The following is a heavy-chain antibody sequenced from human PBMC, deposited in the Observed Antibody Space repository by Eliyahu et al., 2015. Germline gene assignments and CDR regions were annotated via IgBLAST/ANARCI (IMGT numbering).Heavy chain of an antibody. CDR1: GXSIRSYY. V-gene: IGHV4-59*08. D-gene: IGHD1-1*01. Sequence: QVQLQESGPGLVKPSETLSLTXTVSGXSIRSYYWSWIRQPPGKGLEWIGYVYNSGSTNYNPSLKSRVTISVDTSKNQFSLKLTSVTAADTAVYYCARRHWTWWYLDLWGRGTLVTVSS. CDR3: ARRHWTWWYLDL. CDR2: VYNSGST. J-gene: IGHJ2*01.